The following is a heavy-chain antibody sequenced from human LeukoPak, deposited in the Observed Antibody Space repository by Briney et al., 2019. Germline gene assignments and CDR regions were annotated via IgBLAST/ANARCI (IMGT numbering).Heavy chain of an antibody. Sequence: GGSLRLSCAASGFTFSSYAMSWVRQAPGRGLEWVSAISGSGGSTYSADSVKGRFNISRDNSKNTLYLQMNSLRAEDTAVYYCAKVMAIVPAANIDYWGQGTLVTVSS. CDR1: GFTFSSYA. CDR2: ISGSGGST. CDR3: AKVMAIVPAANIDY. J-gene: IGHJ4*02. D-gene: IGHD2-2*01. V-gene: IGHV3-23*01.